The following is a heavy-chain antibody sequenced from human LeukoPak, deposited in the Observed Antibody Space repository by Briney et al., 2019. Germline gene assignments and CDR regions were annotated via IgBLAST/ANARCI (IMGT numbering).Heavy chain of an antibody. CDR2: INHSGST. CDR3: ARALRYCSSTSCYHNWFDP. V-gene: IGHV4-34*01. J-gene: IGHJ5*02. CDR1: GGSFSGYY. Sequence: KTSETLSLTCAVYGGSFSGYYWSWIRQPPGKGLEWIGEINHSGSTNYNPSLKSRVTITVDTSKNQFSLKLSSVTAADTAVYYCARALRYCSSTSCYHNWFDPWGQGTLVTVSS. D-gene: IGHD2-2*01.